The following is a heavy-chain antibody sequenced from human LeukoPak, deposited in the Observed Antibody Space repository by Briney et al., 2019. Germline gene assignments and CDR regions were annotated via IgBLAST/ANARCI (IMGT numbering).Heavy chain of an antibody. CDR2: IYTSGST. D-gene: IGHD2-2*01. V-gene: IGHV4-4*07. Sequence: SETLSLTCTVSGGSISSYYWSWIRQPAGKGLEWIGRIYTSGSTNYNPSLKSRVTMSVDTSKNQFSLKLSSVTAADTAVYYCARLLGYCSSTSCYGAFDIWGQGTMVTVSS. J-gene: IGHJ3*02. CDR1: GGSISSYY. CDR3: ARLLGYCSSTSCYGAFDI.